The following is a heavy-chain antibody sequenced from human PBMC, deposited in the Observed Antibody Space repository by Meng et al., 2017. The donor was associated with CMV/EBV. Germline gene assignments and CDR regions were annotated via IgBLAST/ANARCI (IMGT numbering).Heavy chain of an antibody. D-gene: IGHD3/OR15-3a*01. V-gene: IGHV3-7*01. CDR2: IKQDGSEK. CDR3: ARDGIWTGYYTYFGDYYGMDV. CDR1: GFTFSSYW. Sequence: GESLKISCAASGFTFSSYWMSWVRQAPGKGLEWVANIKQDGSEKYYVDSVKGRFTISRDNSKNTLYLQMNSLRAEDTAVYYCARDGIWTGYYTYFGDYYGMDVWGQGTTVTVSS. J-gene: IGHJ6*02.